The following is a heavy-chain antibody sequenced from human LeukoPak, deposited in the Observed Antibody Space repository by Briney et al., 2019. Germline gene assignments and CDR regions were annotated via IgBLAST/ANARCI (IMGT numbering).Heavy chain of an antibody. CDR3: ANDDGGYYYYMDV. CDR2: INPNSGGT. V-gene: IGHV1-2*02. Sequence: ASVKVSSKVSGYTFTGYYMHWVRQAPGQGLAWMGWINPNSGGTNYAQKFQGRVTMTRDTSISTAYMELSRLRSDDTAVYYCANDDGGYYYYMDVWGKGTTVTVSS. J-gene: IGHJ6*03. D-gene: IGHD1-1*01. CDR1: GYTFTGYY.